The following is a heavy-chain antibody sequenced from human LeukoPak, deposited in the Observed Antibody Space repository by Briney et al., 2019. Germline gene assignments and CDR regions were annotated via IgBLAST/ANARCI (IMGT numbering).Heavy chain of an antibody. CDR3: ATYVNSSAQGAYQRGVFDP. CDR1: GGSISSSSYY. Sequence: SETLSLTCTVSGGSISSSSYYWGWIRQPPGKGLEWIGSIYYSGSTYYNPSLKSRVTISVDTSKNQFSLKLSSVTAADTAVYYCATYVNSSAQGAYQRGVFDPWGQGTLVTVSS. CDR2: IYYSGST. J-gene: IGHJ5*02. V-gene: IGHV4-39*07. D-gene: IGHD6-25*01.